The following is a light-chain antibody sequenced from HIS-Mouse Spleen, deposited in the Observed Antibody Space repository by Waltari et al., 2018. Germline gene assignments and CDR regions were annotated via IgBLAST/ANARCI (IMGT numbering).Light chain of an antibody. CDR1: SPNIGSNT. V-gene: IGLV1-44*01. CDR2: SNN. Sequence: QSVLTQPPSASGTPGQRVTISCSGSSPNIGSNTVNWYHQLPGTAPKLRIYSNNQRPSGVPARFSGSKSGTSASLAISGLQSEDEADYYCAAWDDSLNGVVFGGGTKLTVL. J-gene: IGLJ2*01. CDR3: AAWDDSLNGVV.